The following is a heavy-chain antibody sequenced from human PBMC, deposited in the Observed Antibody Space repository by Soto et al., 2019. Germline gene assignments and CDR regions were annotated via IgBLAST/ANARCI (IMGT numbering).Heavy chain of an antibody. J-gene: IGHJ3*02. Sequence: PVGSLRLSCAAAGFTFSSYAMTWVRQAPGKGLEWVSTITGSGGSTYYADSVKGRFTISRDNSKNTLYLQMNSLRAEDTAVYYCAKDRTTMYDGFDNWGQGTMVNVSS. D-gene: IGHD1-7*01. CDR2: ITGSGGST. CDR3: AKDRTTMYDGFDN. V-gene: IGHV3-23*01. CDR1: GFTFSSYA.